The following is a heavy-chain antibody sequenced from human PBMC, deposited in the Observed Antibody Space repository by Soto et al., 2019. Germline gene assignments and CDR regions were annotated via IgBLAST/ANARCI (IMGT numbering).Heavy chain of an antibody. D-gene: IGHD6-19*01. CDR2: ISGSGGST. V-gene: IGHV3-23*01. Sequence: GGSLSLSCAASGFTFSSYAMSWVRQAPGKGLEWVSAISGSGGSTYYAESVKGRFTISRDNSKNTLYLQMNSLRAEDMAVYYCARRYSSGWYNWFDPWGQGTLVTVSS. CDR3: ARRYSSGWYNWFDP. CDR1: GFTFSSYA. J-gene: IGHJ5*02.